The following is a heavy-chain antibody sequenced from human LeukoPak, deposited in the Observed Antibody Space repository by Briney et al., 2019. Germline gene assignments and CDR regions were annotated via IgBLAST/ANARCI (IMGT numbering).Heavy chain of an antibody. CDR2: IHTSGST. D-gene: IGHD5-24*01. Sequence: SETLSLTCAVYGGSFSSSYWSWIRQPAGKGLEWIGRIHTSGSTYYNPSLRGRVTMSIDTSKSQFSLNLSSVTAADTAVYYCARGPSYKYAFDIWGQGTMVTVSS. J-gene: IGHJ3*02. V-gene: IGHV4-59*10. CDR3: ARGPSYKYAFDI. CDR1: GGSFSSSY.